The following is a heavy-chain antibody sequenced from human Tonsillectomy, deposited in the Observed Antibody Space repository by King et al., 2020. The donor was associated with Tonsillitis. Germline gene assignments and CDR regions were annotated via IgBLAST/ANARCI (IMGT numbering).Heavy chain of an antibody. J-gene: IGHJ4*02. V-gene: IGHV3-30*18. CDR3: AKDSSRSWFDY. Sequence: QLVQSGGGVVQPGRSLRLSCAASGFTFSSYGMHWVRQAPGKGLEWVAVISYDGSNKYYADSVKGRFTISRDNSKNTLYLQMNSLRAEDTAVYYCAKDSSRSWFDYWGQGTLVTVSS. CDR1: GFTFSSYG. CDR2: ISYDGSNK. D-gene: IGHD6-13*01.